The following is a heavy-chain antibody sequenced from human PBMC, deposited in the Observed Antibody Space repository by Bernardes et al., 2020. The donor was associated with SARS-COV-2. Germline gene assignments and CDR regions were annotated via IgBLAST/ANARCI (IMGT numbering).Heavy chain of an antibody. J-gene: IGHJ5*02. Sequence: SVPVSCNASGVTFGRYGVSWVRQAPVQGLEWMGGIIPILGTPTYAQRFEDRVTFSADESTTTAYMHLRSLRSEDTAMYFCARDRRATREGGTNWSLNWLDPWGQGTLVTVSS. CDR1: GVTFGRYG. D-gene: IGHD3-16*01. CDR3: ARDRRATREGGTNWSLNWLDP. CDR2: IIPILGTP. V-gene: IGHV1-69*13.